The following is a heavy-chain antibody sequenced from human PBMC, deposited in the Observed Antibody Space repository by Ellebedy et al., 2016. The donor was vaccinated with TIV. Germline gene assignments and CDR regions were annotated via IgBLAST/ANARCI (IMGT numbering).Heavy chain of an antibody. CDR3: AHNGGRYSYNLY. CDR2: IYDSGTT. D-gene: IGHD5-18*01. Sequence: GSLRLSXSVSGYSISSGYYWGWIRQPPGKGLEWIGSIYDSGTTYYNPSLKSRVTISVDTSKNQFSLKLSSVTAADTAVYYCAHNGGRYSYNLYWGQGTLVTVSS. CDR1: GYSISSGYY. V-gene: IGHV4-38-2*02. J-gene: IGHJ4*02.